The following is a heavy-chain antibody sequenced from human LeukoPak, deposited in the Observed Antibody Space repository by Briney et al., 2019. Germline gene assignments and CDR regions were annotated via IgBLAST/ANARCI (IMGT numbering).Heavy chain of an antibody. CDR1: GYTFTGYY. Sequence: ASVKVSCKASGYTFTGYYMHWVRQAPGQGLEWMGWINPNSGGTNYAQKFQGRVTMTRDTSISTAYMELSRLRSDDTAVYYCARDLHSSRYYFDYWGQGTLDTVS. CDR2: INPNSGGT. CDR3: ARDLHSSRYYFDY. J-gene: IGHJ4*02. D-gene: IGHD2-2*01. V-gene: IGHV1-2*02.